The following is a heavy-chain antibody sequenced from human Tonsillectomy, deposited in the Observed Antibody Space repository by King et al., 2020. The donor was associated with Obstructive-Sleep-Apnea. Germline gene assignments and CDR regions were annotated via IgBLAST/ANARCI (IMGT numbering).Heavy chain of an antibody. V-gene: IGHV1-46*01. D-gene: IGHD2-21*02. CDR1: GYTFTSYY. Sequence: VQLVESGAEVKKPGASVKVSCKASGYTFTSYYIHWARQAPGQGLEWMGIINPSGGSTNYAQKFQGRVTMTRDTSTSTVYMELSSLRSEDTAVYYCARRGVVVVTAIDPPDYWGQGTLVTVSS. CDR3: ARRGVVVVTAIDPPDY. CDR2: INPSGGST. J-gene: IGHJ4*02.